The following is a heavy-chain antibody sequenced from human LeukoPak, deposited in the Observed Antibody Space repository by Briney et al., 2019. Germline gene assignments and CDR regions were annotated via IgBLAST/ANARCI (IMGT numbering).Heavy chain of an antibody. Sequence: GGTLRLSCAASGFTFSNYAMTWVRQAPGKGLEWVSTLSGSGGSTYFGDSVKGWFTISRDNSKNRLYLKMNSLRAEDTGVYYCAKEATVTPGNVNWFDTWGQGTLVTVSS. CDR3: AKEATVTPGNVNWFDT. J-gene: IGHJ5*02. CDR1: GFTFSNYA. CDR2: LSGSGGST. V-gene: IGHV3-23*01. D-gene: IGHD4-17*01.